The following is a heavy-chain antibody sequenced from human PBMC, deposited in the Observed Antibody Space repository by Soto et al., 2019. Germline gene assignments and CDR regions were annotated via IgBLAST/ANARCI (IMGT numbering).Heavy chain of an antibody. J-gene: IGHJ4*02. V-gene: IGHV5-51*01. D-gene: IGHD2-2*01. CDR2: IYPGDSDT. CDR3: ARLGPPATIYYCDY. CDR1: GYNFINYW. Sequence: PGESLKISCQGSGYNFINYWIGWVRQMPGKGLEWMGIIYPGDSDTRYSPSFQGQVTISADKSISTAYLQWSSLKASDTAMYYCARLGPPATIYYCDYWGQGTQVTVSS.